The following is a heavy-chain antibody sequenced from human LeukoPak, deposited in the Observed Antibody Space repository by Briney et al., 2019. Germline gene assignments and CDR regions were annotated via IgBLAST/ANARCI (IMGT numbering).Heavy chain of an antibody. Sequence: GGSLRLSCAASGFTFSSHAMSWVRQAPGKGLEWVSGISGSGGSTYYADSVKGRFTISRDNAKNSLYLQMNSLRAEDTAVYYCARDQPNYDILTGYYPFDYWGQGTVVTVSS. J-gene: IGHJ4*02. CDR1: GFTFSSHA. CDR2: ISGSGGST. V-gene: IGHV3-23*01. CDR3: ARDQPNYDILTGYYPFDY. D-gene: IGHD3-9*01.